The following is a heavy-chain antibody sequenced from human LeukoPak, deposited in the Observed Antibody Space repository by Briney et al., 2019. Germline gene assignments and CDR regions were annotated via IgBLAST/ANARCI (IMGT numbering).Heavy chain of an antibody. Sequence: PSETLSLTCAVYGGSFSGYYWSWIRQPPGKGLEWIGEINHSGSTNYNPSLKSRVTISVDTSKNQFSLKLSSVTAADTAVYYCVRYYYDSSAIDYWGQGTLVTVSS. V-gene: IGHV4-34*01. CDR1: GGSFSGYY. D-gene: IGHD3-22*01. CDR3: VRYYYDSSAIDY. J-gene: IGHJ4*02. CDR2: INHSGST.